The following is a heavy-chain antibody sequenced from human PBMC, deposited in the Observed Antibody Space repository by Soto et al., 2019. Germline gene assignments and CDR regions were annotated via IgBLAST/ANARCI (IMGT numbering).Heavy chain of an antibody. V-gene: IGHV1-8*01. J-gene: IGHJ6*03. CDR1: GYTFTSYD. D-gene: IGHD2-15*01. CDR3: ARGRLYCSGGSCYSYYYYMDV. CDR2: MNPNSGNT. Sequence: QVQLVQSGAEVKKPGASVKVSCKASGYTFTSYDINWVRQATGQGLEWMGWMNPNSGNTGDAQKFQGRVTMTRNTSISKAYMELSSVRSEDTAVYYCARGRLYCSGGSCYSYYYYMDVWGKGTTVTVSS.